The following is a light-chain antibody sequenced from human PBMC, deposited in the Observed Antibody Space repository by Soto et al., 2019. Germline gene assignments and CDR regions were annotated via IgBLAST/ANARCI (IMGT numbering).Light chain of an antibody. CDR2: DAS. CDR1: QSVSSY. J-gene: IGKJ1*01. V-gene: IGKV3-11*01. CDR3: QQYRNWPPGT. Sequence: EIVLTQSQATVSLSPGERGPVYCRASQSVSSYLAWYQPTPGQAPRLLIYDASTRATGIPARFSGSGSGTEFTLTIRSLQSEDFAVYYCQQYRNWPPGTFGHGTTVDLK.